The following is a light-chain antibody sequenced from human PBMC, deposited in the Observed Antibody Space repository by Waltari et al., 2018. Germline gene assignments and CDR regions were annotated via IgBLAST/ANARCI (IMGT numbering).Light chain of an antibody. J-gene: IGKJ2*01. CDR2: GAS. Sequence: EIVLTQSPGTLSLSPGDRANLSCRASQSVSSSYLAWYQQKPGQAPRLLIYGASSRATGIPDRFSGSGSGTDFTLTISRLEPEDFAVYYCQQYGSSRGYTFGQGTKLEIK. CDR1: QSVSSSY. CDR3: QQYGSSRGYT. V-gene: IGKV3-20*01.